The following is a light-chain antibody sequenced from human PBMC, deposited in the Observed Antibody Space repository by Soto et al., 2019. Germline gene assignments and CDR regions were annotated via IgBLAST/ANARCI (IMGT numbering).Light chain of an antibody. V-gene: IGKV3-20*01. CDR1: QSVSGSY. CDR3: XDYGTSWT. J-gene: IGKJ1*01. CDR2: DAS. Sequence: EIVLTQSPGTLSLSPGERATLSCRASQSVSGSYVAWYQQKPGQAPRLLIYDASSRATGIQDRFSGSGSGTEFTLTIKRLEPEDFAVYYCXDYGTSWTCGQGTKVDIK.